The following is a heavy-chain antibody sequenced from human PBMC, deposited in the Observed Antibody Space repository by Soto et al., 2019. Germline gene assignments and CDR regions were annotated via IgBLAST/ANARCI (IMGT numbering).Heavy chain of an antibody. D-gene: IGHD4-17*01. CDR2: ISSSGSTI. V-gene: IGHV3-11*01. Sequence: QVQLVESGGGLVKPGGSLRLSCAASGFTFSDYYMSWIRQAPGKGLEWVSYISSSGSTIYYADSVKGRFTISRDNAKNSRYLQMNSLRAEDTAVYYCARARDTVTTIPRAFDIWGQGTMVIVSS. CDR1: GFTFSDYY. CDR3: ARARDTVTTIPRAFDI. J-gene: IGHJ3*02.